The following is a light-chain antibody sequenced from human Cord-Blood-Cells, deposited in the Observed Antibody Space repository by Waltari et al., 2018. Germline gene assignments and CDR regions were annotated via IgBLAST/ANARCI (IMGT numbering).Light chain of an antibody. Sequence: VMTQSPLSLPVTPGEPASISCRSSQSLLHSNGYNYLDWYLQKPGQSPQLLIYLGSNRASGVPDRFSGSGSGTDFTLKISRVEAEDVGVYYCMQALQTPYTFGQGTKLEIK. V-gene: IGKV2-28*01. CDR1: QSLLHSNGYNY. J-gene: IGKJ2*01. CDR3: MQALQTPYT. CDR2: LGS.